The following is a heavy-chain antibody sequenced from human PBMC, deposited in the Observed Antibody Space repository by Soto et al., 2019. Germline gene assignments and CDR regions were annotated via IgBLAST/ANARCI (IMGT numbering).Heavy chain of an antibody. D-gene: IGHD3-10*01. V-gene: IGHV3-30*03. CDR2: ISYDGSNK. CDR1: GFTFSSYG. Sequence: GGSLILSCAASGFTFSSYGMHWVRQAPGKGLEWVAVISYDGSNKYYADSVKGRFTISRDNSKNTLYPQMNSLRAEDTAVYYCARPMVRGVIDYMDVWGKGTTVTVSS. J-gene: IGHJ6*03. CDR3: ARPMVRGVIDYMDV.